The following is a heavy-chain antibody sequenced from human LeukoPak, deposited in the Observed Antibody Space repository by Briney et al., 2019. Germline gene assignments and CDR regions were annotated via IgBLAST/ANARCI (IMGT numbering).Heavy chain of an antibody. CDR2: IYYSGST. V-gene: IGHV4-39*01. CDR1: GGSISSNTYY. CDR3: ARKGRKQLAVAGKGNWFDP. Sequence: SETLSLTCTVSGGSISSNTYYWGWIRQPPGKGLEWIGSIYYSGSTYYDPSLKSRVTISVDTSKNQFSLKLSSVTAADTAVYYCARKGRKQLAVAGKGNWFDPWGQGTLVTVSS. D-gene: IGHD6-19*01. J-gene: IGHJ5*02.